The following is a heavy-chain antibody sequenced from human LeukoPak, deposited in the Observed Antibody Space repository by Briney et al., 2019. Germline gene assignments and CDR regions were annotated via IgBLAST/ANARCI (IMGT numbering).Heavy chain of an antibody. CDR2: IYYSGNT. D-gene: IGHD5-18*01. CDR1: GGSISSSGYY. V-gene: IGHV4-39*07. J-gene: IGHJ4*02. CDR3: ARGKYSYGPGY. Sequence: SETLSLTCTVSGGSISSSGYYWAWIRQPPGKGLEWIASIYYSGNTYYNPSLKSRVTISVDTSKNKFSLKLSSVTAADTAVYYCARGKYSYGPGYWGQGTLVTVSS.